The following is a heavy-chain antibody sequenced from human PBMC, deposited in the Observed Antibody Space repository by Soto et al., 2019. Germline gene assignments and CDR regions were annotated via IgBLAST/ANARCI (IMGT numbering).Heavy chain of an antibody. CDR1: VGTFSSYA. Sequence: QVQLVQSGAEVKKPGSSVKVSCKASVGTFSSYAISWVLQSPGQGLEWMGGIIPIFGTANYAQKFQGRVTIPADKSTSTAYMELSSLRSEDTAVYYCARDLGSNYGDSPFDYWGQGTLVTVSS. D-gene: IGHD4-17*01. J-gene: IGHJ4*02. CDR3: ARDLGSNYGDSPFDY. CDR2: IIPIFGTA. V-gene: IGHV1-69*06.